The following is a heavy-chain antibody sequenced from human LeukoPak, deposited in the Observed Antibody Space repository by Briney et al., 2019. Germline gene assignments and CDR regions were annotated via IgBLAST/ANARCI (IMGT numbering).Heavy chain of an antibody. V-gene: IGHV3-30*18. CDR3: AKDGTFGAATYYFDY. CDR2: VANDGNDK. J-gene: IGHJ4*02. D-gene: IGHD3-3*01. CDR1: GFTFSSYG. Sequence: GRSLRLSCAASGFTFSSYGMHWVRQAPGKGLEWVAVVANDGNDKRYADSVKGRFTISRDNSKNTLYLQMNSLRGEDTAVYHCAKDGTFGAATYYFDYWGQGTLVTVSS.